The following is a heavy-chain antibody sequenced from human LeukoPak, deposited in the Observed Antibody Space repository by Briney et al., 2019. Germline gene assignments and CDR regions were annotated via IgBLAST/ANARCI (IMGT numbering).Heavy chain of an antibody. CDR2: INAGNSNT. CDR3: ARDVRAVAGTVSYYFDY. J-gene: IGHJ4*02. D-gene: IGHD6-19*01. CDR1: GYTFTTYA. Sequence: ASVKVSCKAAGYTFTTYAMHWLRQAPGQRLEWMGWINAGNSNTRYSQKFQGRVTITGDTSASTAYMELRSLTSEDTAVYYCARDVRAVAGTVSYYFDYWGQGTLVTVSS. V-gene: IGHV1-3*01.